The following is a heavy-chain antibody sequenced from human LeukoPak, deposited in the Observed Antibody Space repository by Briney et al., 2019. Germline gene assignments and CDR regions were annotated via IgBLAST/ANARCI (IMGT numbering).Heavy chain of an antibody. CDR3: AKDGWGQNYYYYLDV. V-gene: IGHV3-23*01. Sequence: PGGSLRLSCAASGFTFSNYAMSWVRQAAGKGLEWVSLITSNGGRTYYADSVKGRFTISRDNSKNTLYLQMNSLRAEDTAVFYCAKDGWGQNYYYYLDVWGRGTTVTASS. CDR2: ITSNGGRT. D-gene: IGHD6-19*01. J-gene: IGHJ6*03. CDR1: GFTFSNYA.